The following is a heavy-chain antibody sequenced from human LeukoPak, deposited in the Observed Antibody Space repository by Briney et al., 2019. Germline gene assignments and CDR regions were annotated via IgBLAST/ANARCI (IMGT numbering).Heavy chain of an antibody. CDR2: IIPIFGTA. CDR1: GGTFSSYA. J-gene: IGHJ4*02. V-gene: IGHV1-69*13. CDR3: ARNFDNREFHHYYFDY. D-gene: IGHD3-9*01. Sequence: GASVNVSCTASGGTFSSYAISWVRQAPGQGLEWMGGIIPIFGTANYAQKFQGRVTITADESTSTAYMELSSLRSEDTAVYYCARNFDNREFHHYYFDYWGQGTLVTVSS.